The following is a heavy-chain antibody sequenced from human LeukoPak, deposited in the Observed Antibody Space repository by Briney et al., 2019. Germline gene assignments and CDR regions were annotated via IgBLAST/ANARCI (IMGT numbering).Heavy chain of an antibody. Sequence: GGSLRLSCAASGFTFYDYAMHWVRHAPGKGLEWVSGISWNSGSIVYADSVKGRFTISRDNAKNSLYLQMNSLRAEDTALYYCAKDEGRYFDWSPIMTWGQGTLVTVSS. CDR2: ISWNSGSI. CDR3: AKDEGRYFDWSPIMT. D-gene: IGHD3-9*01. V-gene: IGHV3-9*01. J-gene: IGHJ4*02. CDR1: GFTFYDYA.